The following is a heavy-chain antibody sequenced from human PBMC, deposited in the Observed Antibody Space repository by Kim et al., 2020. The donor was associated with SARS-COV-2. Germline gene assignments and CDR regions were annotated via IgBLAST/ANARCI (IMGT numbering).Heavy chain of an antibody. V-gene: IGHV3-74*01. J-gene: IGHJ4*02. D-gene: IGHD2-2*01. CDR2: IYNDESMR. CDR1: GFTFSRYW. CDR3: ARGGCSSPSCLDS. Sequence: GGSLRLSCAASGFTFSRYWMHWVRQGPGKGLVWLSVIYNDESMRIYADSVKGRFTISRDDAKNTLYLQMNSLRAEDTATYFCARGGCSSPSCLDSWGQGT.